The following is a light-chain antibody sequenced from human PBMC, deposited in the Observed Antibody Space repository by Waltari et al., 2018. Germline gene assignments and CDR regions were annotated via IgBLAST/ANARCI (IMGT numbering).Light chain of an antibody. CDR2: RND. V-gene: IGLV1-47*01. CDR1: SSNIGSNY. CDR3: ATWDDSLSGWV. J-gene: IGLJ3*02. Sequence: QSVLTQPPSASRTPGQRVTIPCSGSSSNIGSNYVYCYQQLPGTAPKPLIYRNDQRPSGVPDRFSGSKSGTSASLAISGLRSEDEADYFCATWDDSLSGWVFGGGTKLTVL.